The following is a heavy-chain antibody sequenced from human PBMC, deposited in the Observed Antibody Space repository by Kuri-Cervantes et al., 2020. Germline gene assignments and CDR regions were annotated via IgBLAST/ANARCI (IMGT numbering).Heavy chain of an antibody. CDR3: AKDAYGSGILNWFDP. V-gene: IGHV3-23*01. J-gene: IGHJ5*02. CDR2: ISSGATTT. D-gene: IGHD3-10*01. CDR1: GFTFRSYA. Sequence: GESLKISCAASGFTFRSYAMSWVRQAPGKGLVWVSGISSGATTTHYADSVKGRFTISRDSSKNTLYLQMNTLRVEDTAVYFCAKDAYGSGILNWFDPWGQGTLVTVSS.